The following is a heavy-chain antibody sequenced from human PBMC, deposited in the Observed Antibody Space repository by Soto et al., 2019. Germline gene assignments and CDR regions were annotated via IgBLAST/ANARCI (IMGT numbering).Heavy chain of an antibody. D-gene: IGHD1-7*01. CDR2: TYYRSKWYN. CDR1: GDSVSSNSAA. CDR3: ARIWKLELGYYYGMDV. J-gene: IGHJ6*02. V-gene: IGHV6-1*01. Sequence: SQTLSLTCAISGDSVSSNSAAWNWIGQSPSRGLEWLGRTYYRSKWYNDYAVSVKSRITINPDTSKNQFSLQLNSVTPEDTAVYYCARIWKLELGYYYGMDVWGQGTTVTVSS.